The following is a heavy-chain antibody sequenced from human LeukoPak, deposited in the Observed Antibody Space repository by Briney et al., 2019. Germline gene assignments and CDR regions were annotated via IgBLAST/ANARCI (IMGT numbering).Heavy chain of an antibody. Sequence: GGSLRLSCAASGFTFSLYWMTWVRQAPGKGLECVSGISGIGGNAYYADSVKGRFTISRDNSKNTLYLQMNSLRAEDTAAYYCAKTSGFFDYWGQGTLVTVSS. D-gene: IGHD7-27*01. CDR3: AKTSGFFDY. CDR2: ISGIGGNA. CDR1: GFTFSLYW. J-gene: IGHJ4*02. V-gene: IGHV3-23*01.